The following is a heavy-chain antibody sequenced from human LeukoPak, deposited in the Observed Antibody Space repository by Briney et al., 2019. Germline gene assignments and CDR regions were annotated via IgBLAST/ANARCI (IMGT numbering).Heavy chain of an antibody. Sequence: GGSLRLSCAASGFTFSSYSMNWVRQAPGKGLEWVAVISYDGSNKYYADSVKGRFTISRDNSKNTLYLQMNSLRAEDTAVYYCAKDGSSITGNMVYWGQGTLVTVSS. D-gene: IGHD1-20*01. CDR2: ISYDGSNK. J-gene: IGHJ4*02. V-gene: IGHV3-30*18. CDR3: AKDGSSITGNMVY. CDR1: GFTFSSYS.